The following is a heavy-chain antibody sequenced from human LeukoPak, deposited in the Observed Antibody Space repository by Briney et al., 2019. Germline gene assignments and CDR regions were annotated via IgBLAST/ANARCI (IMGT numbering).Heavy chain of an antibody. V-gene: IGHV3-23*01. D-gene: IGHD5-24*01. J-gene: IGHJ6*02. CDR2: ISGSGGST. Sequence: PGGSLRLSCAASGFTFSSYAMSWVRQAPGKGLERVSAISGSGGSTYYADSVKGRFTISRDNSKSTLYLQMNSLRAEDTAVYYCVRGPYYHYGMDVWGQGTTVTVSS. CDR3: VRGPYYHYGMDV. CDR1: GFTFSSYA.